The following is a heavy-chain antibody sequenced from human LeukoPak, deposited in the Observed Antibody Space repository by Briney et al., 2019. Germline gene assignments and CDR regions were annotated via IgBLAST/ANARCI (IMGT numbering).Heavy chain of an antibody. CDR3: AKDKGNYKGFDY. CDR1: GFTFSDYY. CDR2: ISSSGTTV. D-gene: IGHD1-7*01. Sequence: GGSLRLSCAASGFTFSDYYMSWIRQAPGKGLEWLSYISSSGTTVYYADSVKGRFTISRDNSKNSLYLQINSLRPEDTSFYYCAKDKGNYKGFDYWGPGTLVTVSS. J-gene: IGHJ4*02. V-gene: IGHV3-11*01.